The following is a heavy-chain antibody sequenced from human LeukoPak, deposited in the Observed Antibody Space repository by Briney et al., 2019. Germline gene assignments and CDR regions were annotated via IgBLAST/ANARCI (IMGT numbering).Heavy chain of an antibody. CDR2: IYHSGST. CDR3: ASGGDYALSFDY. J-gene: IGHJ4*02. D-gene: IGHD4-17*01. V-gene: IGHV4-30-2*01. CDR1: GGSVSSNNYQ. Sequence: SETLSLTCTVSGGSVSSNNYQWNWIRQPPGKGLEWIGYIYHSGSTYYNPSLKSRVTISVDRSKNQFSLKLTSVTAADTAVYYCASGGDYALSFDYWGQGTLVTVSS.